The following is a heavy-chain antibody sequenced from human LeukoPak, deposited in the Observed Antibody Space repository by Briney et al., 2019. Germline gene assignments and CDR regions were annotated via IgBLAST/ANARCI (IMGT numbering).Heavy chain of an antibody. Sequence: GSSVKVSCKASGGTFSSYAISWVRQAPGQGLEWMGGIIPIFGTANYAQKFQGRVTITADKSTSTAYMELSSLRSEDTAVYYCASSRAGGYYRSLLEFDYWGQGTLVTVSS. CDR2: IIPIFGTA. V-gene: IGHV1-69*06. D-gene: IGHD3-22*01. CDR1: GGTFSSYA. J-gene: IGHJ4*02. CDR3: ASSRAGGYYRSLLEFDY.